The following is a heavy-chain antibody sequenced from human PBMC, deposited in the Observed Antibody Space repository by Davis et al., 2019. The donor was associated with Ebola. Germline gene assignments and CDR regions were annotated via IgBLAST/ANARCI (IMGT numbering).Heavy chain of an antibody. J-gene: IGHJ6*02. CDR3: ARGNYDFWSGYLYYYYGMDV. V-gene: IGHV4-30-2*01. D-gene: IGHD3-3*01. Sequence: MPSETLSLTCAVSGGSISSGGYSWSWIRQPPGKGLEWFGYIYHSGSTYYNPSLKSRVTISVDTSKNQFSLKLSSVTAADTAVYYCARGNYDFWSGYLYYYYGMDVWGQGTTVTVSS. CDR1: GGSISSGGYS. CDR2: IYHSGST.